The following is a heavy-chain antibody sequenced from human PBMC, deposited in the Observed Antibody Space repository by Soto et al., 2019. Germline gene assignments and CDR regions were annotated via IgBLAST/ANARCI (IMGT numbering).Heavy chain of an antibody. CDR3: ATVFTEYSSSWYRPGYYGMDV. CDR1: GYTLTELS. CDR2: FDPEDDET. Sequence: ASVKVSCKVSGYTLTELSMHWVRQAPGKGLEWMGGFDPEDDETIYAQKFQGRVTMTEDTSTDTAYMELSSLRSEDTAVYYCATVFTEYSSSWYRPGYYGMDVWGQGTTVTVSS. D-gene: IGHD6-13*01. J-gene: IGHJ6*02. V-gene: IGHV1-24*01.